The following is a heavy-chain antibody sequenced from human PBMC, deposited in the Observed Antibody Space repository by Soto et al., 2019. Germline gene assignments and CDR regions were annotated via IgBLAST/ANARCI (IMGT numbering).Heavy chain of an antibody. V-gene: IGHV3-23*01. CDR3: AVAAGIGHYYYYGMDV. J-gene: IGHJ6*02. CDR1: GFTFSSYA. D-gene: IGHD6-13*01. Sequence: GGSLRLSCAASGFTFSSYAMSWVRQAPGKGLEWVSAIGGSGGSTYYADSVKGRFTISRDNSKKTLYLQMNSLRAEDTAVYYCAVAAGIGHYYYYGMDVWGQGTTVTVSS. CDR2: IGGSGGST.